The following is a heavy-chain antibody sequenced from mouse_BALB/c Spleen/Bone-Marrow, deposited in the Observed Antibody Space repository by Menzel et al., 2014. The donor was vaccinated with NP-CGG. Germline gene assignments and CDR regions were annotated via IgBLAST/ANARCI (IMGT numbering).Heavy chain of an antibody. V-gene: IGHV1-7*01. CDR1: GYTFTRYW. J-gene: IGHJ3*01. CDR2: INPSTGYT. Sequence: VQLQQSGAELAKPGASVKMSCKASGYTFTRYWMLWVKQRPGQGLEWIGYINPSTGYTEYNQKFKDKATLTADKSSSTAYMQLSSLTSEDSAVYYCVCGNYYLAYWGQGTLVTVSA. CDR3: VCGNYYLAY. D-gene: IGHD2-1*01.